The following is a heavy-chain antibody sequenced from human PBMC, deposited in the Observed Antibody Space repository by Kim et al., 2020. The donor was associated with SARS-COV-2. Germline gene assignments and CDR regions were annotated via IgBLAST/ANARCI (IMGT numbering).Heavy chain of an antibody. J-gene: IGHJ6*02. V-gene: IGHV5-51*01. CDR1: GYSFTSYW. D-gene: IGHD6-6*01. CDR3: ARYAVAARSYYYYGMDV. CDR2: IYPGDSDT. Sequence: GASLKISCKGSGYSFTSYWIGWVRQMPGKGLEWMGIIYPGDSDTRYSPSFQGQVTISADKSISTAYLQWSSLKASDTAMYYCARYAVAARSYYYYGMDVWGQGTTVTVSS.